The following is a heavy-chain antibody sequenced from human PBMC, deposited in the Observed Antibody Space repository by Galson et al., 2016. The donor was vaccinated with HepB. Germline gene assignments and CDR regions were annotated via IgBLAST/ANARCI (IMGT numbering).Heavy chain of an antibody. CDR1: GFTFSRYN. J-gene: IGHJ4*02. CDR2: ISSSSTYV. Sequence: SLRLSCAASGFTFSRYNMNWVRQAPGRGLEWVSYISSSSTYVYYTDSVKGRFTISRDNAKNSLYLQMNSLRAEDTAVYYCARGRDRSNWDFDFWGQGTLVTVSS. CDR3: ARGRDRSNWDFDF. V-gene: IGHV3-21*01. D-gene: IGHD1-1*01.